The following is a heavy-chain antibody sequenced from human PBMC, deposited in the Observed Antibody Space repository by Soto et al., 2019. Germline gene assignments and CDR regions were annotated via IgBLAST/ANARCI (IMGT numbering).Heavy chain of an antibody. V-gene: IGHV3-7*05. CDR2: IKQDGSEK. Sequence: GGSLRLSCAASGFTFSSYWMSWVRQAPGKGLEWVANIKQDGSEKYYVDSVKGRFTIPRDNAKNSLYLQMNSLRAEDTAVYYCARSGVVMTNWFDPWGQGTLVTVSS. D-gene: IGHD3-3*01. J-gene: IGHJ5*02. CDR3: ARSGVVMTNWFDP. CDR1: GFTFSSYW.